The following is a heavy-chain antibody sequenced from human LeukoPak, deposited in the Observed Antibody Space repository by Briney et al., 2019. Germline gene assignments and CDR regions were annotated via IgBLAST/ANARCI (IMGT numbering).Heavy chain of an antibody. V-gene: IGHV4-38-2*01. CDR1: GYSISSGYY. J-gene: IGHJ4*02. CDR3: AGSKDFWSGYYRY. D-gene: IGHD3-3*01. Sequence: SETLSLTCAVSGYSISSGYYWGWIRQPPGKGLEWTGSIYHSGSTYYNPPLKSRVTISVDTSKNQFSLKLSSVTAADTAVYYCAGSKDFWSGYYRYWGQGTLVTVSS. CDR2: IYHSGST.